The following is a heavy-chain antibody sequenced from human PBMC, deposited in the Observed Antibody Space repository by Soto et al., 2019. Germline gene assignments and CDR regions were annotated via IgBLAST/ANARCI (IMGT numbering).Heavy chain of an antibody. J-gene: IGHJ5*02. V-gene: IGHV1-69*02. D-gene: IGHD6-13*01. CDR2: IIPILGIA. Sequence: SVKVSCKASGGTFSSYTISWVRQAPGQGLEWMGRIIPILGIANYAQKFQGRVTITADKSTSTAYMELSSLRSEDTAVNYCASGPGLSSSWYYNGFAPGGQGPLVTVSS. CDR1: GGTFSSYT. CDR3: ASGPGLSSSWYYNGFAP.